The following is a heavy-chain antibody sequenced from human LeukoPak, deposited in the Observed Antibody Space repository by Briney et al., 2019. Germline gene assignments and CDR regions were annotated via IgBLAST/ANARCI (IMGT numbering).Heavy chain of an antibody. Sequence: GGSLRLSCAASGVTLSGYSMNWVRQAPGKGLEWVSHITFTGTTYYADSVKGRFTISRDNSKNTLDLQMNSLRAEDTAVYYCAKEELAAAGRDFEYWGQGTLVTVSS. V-gene: IGHV3-23*01. D-gene: IGHD6-13*01. CDR2: ITFTGTT. J-gene: IGHJ4*02. CDR1: GVTLSGYS. CDR3: AKEELAAAGRDFEY.